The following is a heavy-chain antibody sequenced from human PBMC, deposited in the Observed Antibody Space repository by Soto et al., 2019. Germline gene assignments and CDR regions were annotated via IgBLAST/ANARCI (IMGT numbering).Heavy chain of an antibody. J-gene: IGHJ5*02. CDR3: ARDHSISSSGAWWLDP. CDR1: GYIFTSYY. D-gene: IGHD6-13*01. CDR2: INPNTGGT. Sequence: ASVKVSCKASGYIFTSYYVHWVRQVPGQGLEWMGWINPNTGGTNYAQRFEGRVTMTRDTSTSTVYMDLRSLTSEDTAVYYCARDHSISSSGAWWLDPWGQGTLVTVSS. V-gene: IGHV1-2*02.